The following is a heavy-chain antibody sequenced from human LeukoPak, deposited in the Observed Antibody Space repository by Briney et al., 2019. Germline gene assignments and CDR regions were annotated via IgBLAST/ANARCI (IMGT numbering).Heavy chain of an antibody. D-gene: IGHD6-13*01. J-gene: IGHJ4*02. CDR3: ATRSSPTDY. CDR1: GFTFNTYG. V-gene: IGHV3-30*02. Sequence: GGSLRLSCAASGFTFNTYGMHWVRQAPGKGLEWVAFIRDDGSNEKYGDSVKGRFTISRDNSKNTLYLQMNSLTTEDTAVYYCATRSSPTDYXXXGXLVTVSS. CDR2: IRDDGSNE.